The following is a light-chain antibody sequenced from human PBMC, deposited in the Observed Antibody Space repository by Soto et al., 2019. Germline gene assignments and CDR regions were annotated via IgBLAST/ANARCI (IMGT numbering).Light chain of an antibody. CDR3: QQRSNWPWT. J-gene: IGKJ1*01. CDR2: DAS. CDR1: QSVSNF. Sequence: EIVLTQSPATLSLSPGERATLSCRASQSVSNFLAWYQQKPGQAPRLLISDASNRATGIPGRFSGSWSGTYFSLTITSLEPEDFAVYYCQQRSNWPWTFGQGTKVEIK. V-gene: IGKV3-11*01.